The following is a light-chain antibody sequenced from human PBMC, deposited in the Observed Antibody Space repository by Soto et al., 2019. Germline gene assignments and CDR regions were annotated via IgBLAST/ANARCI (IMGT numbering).Light chain of an antibody. V-gene: IGKV1-9*01. Sequence: DIQWTNSPSFLSSSAGARATIAFLASQGISSYLAWYQQKPGKAPKLLIYKASTLKSGVPSRFSGSGSGTEFTLTISSLQPDDFATYYCQHYNSYSEAFGQGTKVDI. CDR3: QHYNSYSEA. CDR2: KAS. J-gene: IGKJ1*01. CDR1: QGISSY.